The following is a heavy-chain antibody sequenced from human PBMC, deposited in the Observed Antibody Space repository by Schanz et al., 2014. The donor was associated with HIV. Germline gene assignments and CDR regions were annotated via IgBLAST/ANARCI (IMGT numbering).Heavy chain of an antibody. CDR2: MNPHSSDI. CDR3: ARGVRVGASKWRPELYYFDY. D-gene: IGHD4-4*01. Sequence: QVKLVQSGAEVKRPGSTVKVSCTASGGTLISTYGFSWARQAPGQGLEWVGRMNPHSSDIGYAQTLQGRVTMTADTSKKTVSMELSDLRSGDTGVYYCARGVRVGASKWRPELYYFDYWGQGTLVVVSA. V-gene: IGHV1-8*02. J-gene: IGHJ4*02. CDR1: GGTLISTYG.